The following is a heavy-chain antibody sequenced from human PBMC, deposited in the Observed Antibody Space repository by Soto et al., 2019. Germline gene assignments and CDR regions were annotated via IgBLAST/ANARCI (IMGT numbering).Heavy chain of an antibody. CDR1: GFTFSSYA. V-gene: IGHV3-23*01. CDR2: ISGSGDYT. D-gene: IGHD2-15*01. Sequence: GGSLRLSCAASGFTFSSYAMSWVRQAPGKGLDWVSSISGSGDYTYYADSVKGRFTVSRDSSKNTLYLQMNSLRAEDTAEYFCAKELLAAHALRAFDIWGQGTMVTVSS. J-gene: IGHJ3*02. CDR3: AKELLAAHALRAFDI.